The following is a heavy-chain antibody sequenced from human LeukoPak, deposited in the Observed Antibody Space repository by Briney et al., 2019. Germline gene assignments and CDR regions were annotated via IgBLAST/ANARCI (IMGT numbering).Heavy chain of an antibody. V-gene: IGHV5-51*01. Sequence: GESLKISCKGSGYSFTTYWIGWVRQMPGKGLEWMGFIYPGDSDTRYSPSFQGQVTISADKSMSTAYLQWSGLKASDTAMYYCARRRGRYSGDAFDIWGQGTMVTVSS. CDR2: IYPGDSDT. CDR3: ARRRGRYSGDAFDI. J-gene: IGHJ3*02. CDR1: GYSFTTYW. D-gene: IGHD1-26*01.